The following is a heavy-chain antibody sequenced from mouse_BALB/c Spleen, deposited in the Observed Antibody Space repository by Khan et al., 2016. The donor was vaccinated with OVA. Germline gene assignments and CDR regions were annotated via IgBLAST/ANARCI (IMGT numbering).Heavy chain of an antibody. Sequence: QVRLQQSGAELVKPGASVRLSCKASGYTFTSYYLYWVKQRPGHGLEWIGDINPSTGGTNFNENFKTKSTLTVAKSSSTAYMKLSSLRSEDSAVYYCTRSGYGAFAYWGQGTLVTVSA. D-gene: IGHD1-1*02. CDR2: INPSTGGT. CDR3: TRSGYGAFAY. CDR1: GYTFTSYY. J-gene: IGHJ3*01. V-gene: IGHV1S81*02.